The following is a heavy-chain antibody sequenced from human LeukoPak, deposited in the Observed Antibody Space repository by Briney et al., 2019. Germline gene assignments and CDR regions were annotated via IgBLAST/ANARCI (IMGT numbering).Heavy chain of an antibody. CDR2: FKSKADGGTT. CDR3: TTDGGIAVRPLFDY. V-gene: IGHV3-15*01. Sequence: GTLSLTCAVSGGSISSSNWWSWVRQAPGKGLEWVGHFKSKADGGTTHYAAPVKDRFTISRDDSKNTLYLQMISLKTEDTAVYYCTTDGGIAVRPLFDYWGQGTLVTVSS. CDR1: GGSISSSNW. D-gene: IGHD6-19*01. J-gene: IGHJ4*02.